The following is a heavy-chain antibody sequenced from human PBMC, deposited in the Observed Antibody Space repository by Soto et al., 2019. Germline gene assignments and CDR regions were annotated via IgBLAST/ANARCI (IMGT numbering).Heavy chain of an antibody. J-gene: IGHJ5*02. Sequence: SGPTLVNPTQTLTLTCTLSGFSLDTSGVAVGWIRQPPGKALEWLAIVYWDDDKRYRPSLNSRLTITKDTSRNQVVLTMTNVDPVDPGTYYCAHGGAGHSYCNDISCYYGRWFDPWGQGTLVTVSS. CDR1: GFSLDTSGVA. CDR2: VYWDDDK. V-gene: IGHV2-5*02. CDR3: AHGGAGHSYCNDISCYYGRWFDP. D-gene: IGHD2-2*01.